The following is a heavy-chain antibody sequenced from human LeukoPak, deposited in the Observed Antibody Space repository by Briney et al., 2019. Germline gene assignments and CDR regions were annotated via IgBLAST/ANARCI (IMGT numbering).Heavy chain of an antibody. Sequence: PSETLSLTCAVYGGSFSGYYWSWIRQPPGKGLEWIGEINHSGSTNYNPSLKSRVTISVDTSKNQFSLKLSSVTAADTAVYYCARVGYCTNGVCGGTDCWGQGTLVTVSS. J-gene: IGHJ4*02. D-gene: IGHD2-8*01. CDR3: ARVGYCTNGVCGGTDC. CDR1: GGSFSGYY. CDR2: INHSGST. V-gene: IGHV4-34*01.